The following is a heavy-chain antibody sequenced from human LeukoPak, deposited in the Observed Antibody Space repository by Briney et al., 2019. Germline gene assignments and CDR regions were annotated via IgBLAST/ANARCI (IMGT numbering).Heavy chain of an antibody. CDR2: ISWNSGSI. V-gene: IGHV3-9*01. CDR3: ARSLHYYDSSGYYFDY. J-gene: IGHJ4*02. Sequence: GGSLRLSCAASGFTFDDYAMHWVRQAPGKGLEWVSGISWNSGSIGYADSVKGRFTISRDNAKNSLYLQMNSLRAEDTAVYYCARSLHYYDSSGYYFDYWGQGTLVTVSS. CDR1: GFTFDDYA. D-gene: IGHD3-22*01.